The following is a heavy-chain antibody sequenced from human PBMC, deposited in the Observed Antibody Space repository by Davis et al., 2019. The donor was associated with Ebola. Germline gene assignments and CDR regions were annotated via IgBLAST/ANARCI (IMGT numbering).Heavy chain of an antibody. CDR3: AKDIRGTVTGIFSY. J-gene: IGHJ4*02. CDR2: ISWNSGSI. Sequence: PGGSLRLSCAASGFTFDDYAMHWVRQAPGKGLEWVSGISWNSGSIGYADSVKGRFTISRDNAKNSLYLQMNSLRAEDTALYYCAKDIRGTVTGIFSYWGQGTLVTVSS. D-gene: IGHD4-17*01. CDR1: GFTFDDYA. V-gene: IGHV3-9*01.